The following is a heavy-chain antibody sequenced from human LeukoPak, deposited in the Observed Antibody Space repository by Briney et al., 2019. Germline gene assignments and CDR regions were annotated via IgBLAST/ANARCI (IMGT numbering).Heavy chain of an antibody. CDR1: GYTFTSYA. CDR2: INTNTGNP. V-gene: IGHV7-4-1*02. J-gene: IGHJ5*02. CDR3: ARPWFGELGELIYWFDP. Sequence: ASVKVSCKASGYTFTSYAMNWVRQAPGQGLEWMGWINTNTGNPTYAQGFTGRFVFSLDTSVSTAYLQISSLKAEDTAVYYCARPWFGELGELIYWFDPWGQGTLVTVSS. D-gene: IGHD3-10*01.